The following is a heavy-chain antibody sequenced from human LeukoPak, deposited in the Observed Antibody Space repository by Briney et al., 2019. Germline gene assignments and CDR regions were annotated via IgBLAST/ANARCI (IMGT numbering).Heavy chain of an antibody. Sequence: GGSLRLSCTASGFTFSNYWMAWVRQAPGKGPEWVANINLDGSQKYYVDSVKGRFTISRDNSKNTLYLQMNSLRAEDTAVYYCGRDDFLDMVWFEPLGQGTLVTVSS. CDR1: GFTFSNYW. D-gene: IGHD3/OR15-3a*01. V-gene: IGHV3-7*01. J-gene: IGHJ5*02. CDR3: GRDDFLDMVWFEP. CDR2: INLDGSQK.